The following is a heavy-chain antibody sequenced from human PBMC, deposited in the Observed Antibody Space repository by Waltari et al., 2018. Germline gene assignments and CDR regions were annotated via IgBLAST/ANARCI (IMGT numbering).Heavy chain of an antibody. D-gene: IGHD6-13*01. J-gene: IGHJ4*02. CDR1: GFTFNTYG. CDR3: ARDLVLAAGTRDY. V-gene: IGHV3-33*01. CDR2: IWSDGNTK. Sequence: QVQLVESGGGVVQPGRSLRLSCAASGFTFNTYGMHWVRQAPGKGLEWVAIIWSDGNTKYYADSVRGRVTISRDNSKNTLFLQMNSLRAEDTAVYYCARDLVLAAGTRDYWGQGTLVVVSS.